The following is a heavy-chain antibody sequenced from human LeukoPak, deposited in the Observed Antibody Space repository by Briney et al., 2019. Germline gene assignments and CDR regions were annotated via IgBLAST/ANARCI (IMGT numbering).Heavy chain of an antibody. J-gene: IGHJ4*02. CDR3: AREREDTEGGIIGY. CDR1: GYTFTSYG. Sequence: ASVKVSCKASGYTFTSYGISWVRQAPGQGLEWVGWISAYNGNTNYAQKLQGRVTMTTDTSTSTAYMELRSLRSDDTAVYYCAREREDTEGGIIGYWGQGTLVTVSS. V-gene: IGHV1-18*01. D-gene: IGHD1-26*01. CDR2: ISAYNGNT.